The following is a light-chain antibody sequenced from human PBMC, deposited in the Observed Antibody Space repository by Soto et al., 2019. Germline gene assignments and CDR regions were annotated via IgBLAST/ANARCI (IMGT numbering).Light chain of an antibody. CDR1: QSISSY. CDR3: QQLLSYPIT. Sequence: DIQMPQSPSSLSASVGDRVAITCRASQSISSYLNWYQQKPGKAPKLLIYAASTLQSGVPLRFSGSGSGTSFTLTISSLQPEDFATYYCQQLLSYPITFGQGTRLEI. J-gene: IGKJ5*01. V-gene: IGKV1-9*01. CDR2: AAS.